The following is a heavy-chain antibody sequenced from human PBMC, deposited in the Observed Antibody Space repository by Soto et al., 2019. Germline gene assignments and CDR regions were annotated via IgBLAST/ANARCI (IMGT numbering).Heavy chain of an antibody. J-gene: IGHJ4*02. CDR2: MNPNSGHT. D-gene: IGHD6-19*01. V-gene: IGHV1-8*01. Sequence: QVQLVQSGAEVEKPGASVKVSCKASGYTFTGYDINWVRQATGQGLEWMGWMNPNSGHTGYAQKFQGGVTMTRNTSISTAYMELRSLRSEDTAVYYCARGLYVAGKGGLYDYWGQGTLVTVSS. CDR3: ARGLYVAGKGGLYDY. CDR1: GYTFTGYD.